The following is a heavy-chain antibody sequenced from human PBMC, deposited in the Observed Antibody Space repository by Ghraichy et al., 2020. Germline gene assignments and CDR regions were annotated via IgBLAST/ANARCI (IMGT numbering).Heavy chain of an antibody. V-gene: IGHV3-23*01. CDR1: GFTFNNYA. D-gene: IGHD6-13*01. CDR2: ISGSGGGT. CDR3: AKDGASSTWIYYFDY. Sequence: ESLNISCAASGFTFNNYAMNWVRQAPGKGLEWVSTISGSGGGTYYADSVKGRFTISRDNSKNTLYLQMNSLRAEDTAVYYCAKDGASSTWIYYFDYWGQGTLVTVSS. J-gene: IGHJ4*02.